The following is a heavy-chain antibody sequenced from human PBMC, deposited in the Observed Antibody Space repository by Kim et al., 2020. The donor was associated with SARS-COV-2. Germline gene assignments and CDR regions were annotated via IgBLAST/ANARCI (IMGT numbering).Heavy chain of an antibody. D-gene: IGHD6-13*01. CDR3: ASTGQQLYYYYGMDV. J-gene: IGHJ6*02. Sequence: PALKSRVTISVDTSKNQFSLKLSSVTAADTAVYYCASTGQQLYYYYGMDVWGQGTTVTVSS. V-gene: IGHV4-39*01.